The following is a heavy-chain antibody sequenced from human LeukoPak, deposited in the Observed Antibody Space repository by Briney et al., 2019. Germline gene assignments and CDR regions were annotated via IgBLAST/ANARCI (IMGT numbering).Heavy chain of an antibody. J-gene: IGHJ3*02. D-gene: IGHD1-26*01. Sequence: ASVKVSCKASGYTFTGYYMHWVRQAPGQGLEWMGWINPNSGGTNYAQKFQGRVTMTRDTSISTAYMELSRLRSDDTAVYNCARGPSGSFPDDAFDIWGQGTMVTVSS. CDR1: GYTFTGYY. V-gene: IGHV1-2*02. CDR2: INPNSGGT. CDR3: ARGPSGSFPDDAFDI.